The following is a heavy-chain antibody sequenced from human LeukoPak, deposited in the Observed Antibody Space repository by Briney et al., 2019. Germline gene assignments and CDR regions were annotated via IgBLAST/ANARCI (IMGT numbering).Heavy chain of an antibody. V-gene: IGHV3-64D*06. D-gene: IGHD5-18*01. CDR1: GFTFSGYA. Sequence: GGSLRFSCSASGFTFSGYAMHWVRQAPGKGLEYVSAISSYGGNTDYADSVKGRFTISRDNSKNTLYLQMSSLRGEDTAVYYCVKSGRGTESSYGYDYWGQGTLVTVSS. J-gene: IGHJ4*02. CDR3: VKSGRGTESSYGYDY. CDR2: ISSYGGNT.